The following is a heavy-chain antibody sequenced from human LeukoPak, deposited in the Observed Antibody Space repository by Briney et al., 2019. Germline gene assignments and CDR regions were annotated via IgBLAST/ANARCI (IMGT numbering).Heavy chain of an antibody. Sequence: GGSLRLSCAAPGFTFSTYAMSWVREAPGEGVGRGSLISGSGGSTYYADSVKGRFTISRDNSKNTLYLEMNSLRGEDTAVYYWAKKGHLKGAYCGGDCYSALVYWGQGTLVTVPS. CDR3: AKKGHLKGAYCGGDCYSALVY. V-gene: IGHV3-23*01. CDR1: GFTFSTYA. J-gene: IGHJ4*02. CDR2: ISGSGGST. D-gene: IGHD2-21*01.